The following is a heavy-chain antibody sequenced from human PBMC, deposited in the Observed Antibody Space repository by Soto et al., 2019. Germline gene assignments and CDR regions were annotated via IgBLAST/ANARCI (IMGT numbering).Heavy chain of an antibody. CDR1: GGTFSSYA. J-gene: IGHJ3*02. Sequence: SVKVSCKASGGTFSSYAISWVRQAPGQGLEWMGGIIPIFGTANYAQKFQGRVTITADESTSTAYMELSSLRSEDTAVYYCARVSYDSSGYYDAFDIWGQGTMVTVSS. CDR2: IIPIFGTA. V-gene: IGHV1-69*13. CDR3: ARVSYDSSGYYDAFDI. D-gene: IGHD3-22*01.